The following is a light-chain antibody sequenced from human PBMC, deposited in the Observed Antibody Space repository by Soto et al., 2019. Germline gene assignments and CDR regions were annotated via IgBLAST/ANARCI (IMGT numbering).Light chain of an antibody. V-gene: IGKV3-20*01. Sequence: PGERATLFCRASQSVSSNYLAWYQQKPGQAPRLLIYGASSRATGIPGRFSGSGSGTDFSLTISRLEPEDSAVYYCQQQGSSPRPSTFGRGNEVEIK. CDR1: QSVSSNY. J-gene: IGKJ1*01. CDR2: GAS. CDR3: QQQGSSPRPST.